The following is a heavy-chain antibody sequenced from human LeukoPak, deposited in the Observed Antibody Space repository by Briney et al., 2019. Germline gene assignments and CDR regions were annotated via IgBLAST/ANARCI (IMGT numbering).Heavy chain of an antibody. J-gene: IGHJ4*02. D-gene: IGHD3-16*01. CDR1: GFTFSSYA. CDR2: ISYDGSNK. V-gene: IGHV3-30*04. Sequence: GRTLRLSCAASGFTFSSYAMHWVRQAPGKGLEWVAVISYDGSNKYYADSVKGRFTISRDNSKHTLYLQMNSLRAEDTAVYYCARDRPGGIDYWGQGTLVTVSS. CDR3: ARDRPGGIDY.